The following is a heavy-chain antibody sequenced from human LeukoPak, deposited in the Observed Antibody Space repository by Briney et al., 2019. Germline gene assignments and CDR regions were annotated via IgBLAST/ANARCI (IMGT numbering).Heavy chain of an antibody. V-gene: IGHV3-30-3*01. CDR2: ISYDGSNK. Sequence: GGSLRLSCAASGFTFSSYAMHWVRQAPGKGLEWVAVISYDGSNKYYADSVKGRFTISRDNSKNTLYLQMSSLRAEDTAVYYCARDREMATITYYFDYWGQGTLVTVSS. CDR3: ARDREMATITYYFDY. CDR1: GFTFSSYA. J-gene: IGHJ4*02. D-gene: IGHD5-24*01.